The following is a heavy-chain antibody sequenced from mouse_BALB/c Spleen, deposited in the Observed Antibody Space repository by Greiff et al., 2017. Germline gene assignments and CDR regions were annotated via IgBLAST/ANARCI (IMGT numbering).Heavy chain of an antibody. J-gene: IGHJ2*01. CDR2: IDPSDSYT. V-gene: IGHV1-69*02. CDR1: GYTFTSYW. Sequence: QVQLKQPGAELVKPGASVKLSCKASGYTFTSYWMHWVKQRPGQGLEWIGEIDPSDSYTNYNQKFKGKATLTVDKSSSTAYMQLSSLTSEDSAVYYCARAPPSTTVVATVDYWGQGTTLTVSS. D-gene: IGHD1-1*01. CDR3: ARAPPSTTVVATVDY.